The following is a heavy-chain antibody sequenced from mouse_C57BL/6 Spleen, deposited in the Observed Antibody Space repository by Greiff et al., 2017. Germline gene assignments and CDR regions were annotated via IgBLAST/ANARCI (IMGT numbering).Heavy chain of an antibody. Sequence: EVQLQQSGPELVKPGASVKMSCKASGYTFTDYNMHWVQQSHGKSLEWIGYINPNNGGTSYNQTFKGKATLTVNKSSSTAYMELRSLTSEDSAVYYCAREDYYGSMEYAMDDWGQGTSVTVSS. CDR2: INPNNGGT. CDR3: AREDYYGSMEYAMDD. V-gene: IGHV1-22*01. D-gene: IGHD1-1*01. J-gene: IGHJ4*01. CDR1: GYTFTDYN.